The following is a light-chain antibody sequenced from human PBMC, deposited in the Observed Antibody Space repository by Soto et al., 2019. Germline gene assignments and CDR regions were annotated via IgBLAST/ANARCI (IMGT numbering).Light chain of an antibody. CDR3: QQLNSYPQT. V-gene: IGKV1-9*01. J-gene: IGKJ1*01. CDR1: QGISSY. CDR2: AAS. Sequence: DIQLTQSPSFLSASVGDRVTITCRASQGISSYLAWYQQKPGTAPKLLIYAASTLQSGVPSRFSGSGSGTEFTLPISSLQPADFATYYCQQLNSYPQTFGQGTKVEIK.